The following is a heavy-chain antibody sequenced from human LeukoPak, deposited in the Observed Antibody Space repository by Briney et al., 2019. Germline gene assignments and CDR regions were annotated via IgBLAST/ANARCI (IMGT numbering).Heavy chain of an antibody. D-gene: IGHD3-10*01. CDR1: GGTFSSYA. V-gene: IGHV1-69*04. Sequence: SVKVSCKASGGTFSSYAISWVRQAPGQGLEWMGRIIPILGIANYAQKFQGRVTITADKSTSTAYMELSSLRSEDTAVYYCASDRKYGSGSPAPHWGQGTLVTVSS. J-gene: IGHJ4*02. CDR2: IIPILGIA. CDR3: ASDRKYGSGSPAPH.